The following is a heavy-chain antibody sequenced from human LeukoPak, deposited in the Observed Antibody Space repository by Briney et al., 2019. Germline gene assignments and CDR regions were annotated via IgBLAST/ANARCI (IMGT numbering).Heavy chain of an antibody. CDR2: INHSGST. CDR1: GGSFSGYY. D-gene: IGHD3-3*01. J-gene: IGHJ4*02. V-gene: IGHV4-34*01. CDR3: ARGLGYYRYFGY. Sequence: SETLSLTCAVYGGSFSGYYWSWIRQPPGKGLEWIGEINHSGSTSYNPSLKSRVTISVDTSKNQFSLKLSSVTAADTAVYYCARGLGYYRYFGYWGQGTLVTVSS.